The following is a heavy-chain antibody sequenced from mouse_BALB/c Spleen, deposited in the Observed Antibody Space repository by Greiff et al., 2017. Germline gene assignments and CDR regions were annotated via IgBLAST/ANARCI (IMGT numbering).Heavy chain of an antibody. J-gene: IGHJ1*01. CDR3: ARYGNYGYFDV. CDR2: ISYSGST. D-gene: IGHD2-1*01. CDR1: GYSITSDYA. Sequence: EVMLVESGPGLVKPSQSLSLTCTVTGYSITSDYAWNWIRQFPGNKLEWMGYISYSGSTSYNPSLKSRISITRDTSKNQFFLQLNSVTTEDTATYYCARYGNYGYFDVWGAGTTVTVSS. V-gene: IGHV3-2*02.